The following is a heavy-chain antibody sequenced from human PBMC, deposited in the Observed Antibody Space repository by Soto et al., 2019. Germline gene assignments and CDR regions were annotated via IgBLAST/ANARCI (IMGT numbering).Heavy chain of an antibody. CDR1: GGTFSSYA. CDR2: IIPIFGTA. CDR3: ARSAVTGKHYYYYGMDV. Sequence: QVQLVQSGAEVKKPGSSVKVSCKASGGTFSSYAISWVRQAPGQGLEWMGGIIPIFGTANYAQKFQGSVTITADKSTSTAYMELSSLRSEDTAVYYCARSAVTGKHYYYYGMDVWGQGTTVTVSS. J-gene: IGHJ6*02. D-gene: IGHD1-20*01. V-gene: IGHV1-69*06.